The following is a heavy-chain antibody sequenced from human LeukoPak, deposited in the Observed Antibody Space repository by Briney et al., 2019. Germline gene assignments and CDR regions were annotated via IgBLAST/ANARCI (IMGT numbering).Heavy chain of an antibody. D-gene: IGHD3-3*01. J-gene: IGHJ4*02. CDR2: IIPIFGTA. Sequence: EASVKVSCKASGGTFSSYAISWVRQAPGQGLEWMGGIIPIFGTANYAQKFQGRVTITADKSTSTAYMELSSLRSEDTAVYYCARDNHPDDFWSGYYGWGQGTLVTVSS. CDR3: ARDNHPDDFWSGYYG. CDR1: GGTFSSYA. V-gene: IGHV1-69*06.